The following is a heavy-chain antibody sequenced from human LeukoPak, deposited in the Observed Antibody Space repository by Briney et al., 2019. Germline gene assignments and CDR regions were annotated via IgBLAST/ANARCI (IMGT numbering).Heavy chain of an antibody. J-gene: IGHJ6*02. CDR2: FYYSGRT. Sequence: PSETLSLTCTVSGGSITSGGYSWSWIRQHPGKGLEWIGNFYYSGRTTYTPSLKSRVTLAEDTSKNQFSLQLRSLTAADTAVYYCARHWGHNYYYGMGVWGQGTSVTVSS. V-gene: IGHV4-39*01. CDR3: ARHWGHNYYYGMGV. CDR1: GGSITSGGYS. D-gene: IGHD3-16*01.